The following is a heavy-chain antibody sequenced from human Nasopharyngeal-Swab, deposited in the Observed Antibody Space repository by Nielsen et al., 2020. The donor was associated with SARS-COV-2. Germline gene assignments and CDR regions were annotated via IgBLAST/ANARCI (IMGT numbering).Heavy chain of an antibody. Sequence: WVRQAPGQGREWMGIINPSGGSTSYVQKFQGRVTMIRDTSTSTVYMELSCLRSEDTAVYYCARDTITGTTEEENPPFDYWGQGTLVTVSS. CDR3: ARDTITGTTEEENPPFDY. V-gene: IGHV1-46*01. J-gene: IGHJ4*02. CDR2: INPSGGST. D-gene: IGHD1-20*01.